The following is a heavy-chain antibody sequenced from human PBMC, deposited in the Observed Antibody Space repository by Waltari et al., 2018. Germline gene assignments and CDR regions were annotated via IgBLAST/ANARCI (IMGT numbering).Heavy chain of an antibody. Sequence: EVQLLESGGGLVQPGGSLRLSCAASGFTFSSYAMSWVRQAPGKGLEWVSVIYGGCSKYYADAVKGRLTISRDNSKNTLYLQMNSLRAEDTAVYYWAKDTRLQPYYMDVWGKGTTVTVSS. V-gene: IGHV3-23*03. CDR1: GFTFSSYA. CDR3: AKDTRLQPYYMDV. D-gene: IGHD4-4*01. CDR2: IYGGCSK. J-gene: IGHJ6*03.